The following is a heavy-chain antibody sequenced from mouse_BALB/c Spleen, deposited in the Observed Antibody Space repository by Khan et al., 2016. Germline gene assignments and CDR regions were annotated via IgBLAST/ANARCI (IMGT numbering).Heavy chain of an antibody. CDR1: GYTFTNYG. D-gene: IGHD1-1*01. CDR2: INTNTGEP. J-gene: IGHJ3*01. CDR3: AEDYYGSNWFAY. V-gene: IGHV9-3*02. Sequence: QIQLVQSGPELKKPGETVKISCKASGYTFTNYGMNWVKQAPGKGVKWMGWINTNTGEPTYAEEFKGRVAFSLETYASTAYLQINNLNNEDTATYFCAEDYYGSNWFAYWGQGTLVTVSA.